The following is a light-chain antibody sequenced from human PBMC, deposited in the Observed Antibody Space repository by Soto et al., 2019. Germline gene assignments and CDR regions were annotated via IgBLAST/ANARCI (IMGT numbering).Light chain of an antibody. CDR1: QTINSNY. Sequence: EIVLTQSPGTLSLSPGDRATLSCRASQTINSNYLAWYQQKHGRAPTLLIYDTSTRATGIPERFSGSGSGRDFTLTISRLEPEDFAVYHCQQYGRSPWTFGQGTKV. J-gene: IGKJ1*01. CDR2: DTS. V-gene: IGKV3-20*01. CDR3: QQYGRSPWT.